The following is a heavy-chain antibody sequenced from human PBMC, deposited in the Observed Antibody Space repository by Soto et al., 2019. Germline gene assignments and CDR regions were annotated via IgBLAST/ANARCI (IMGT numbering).Heavy chain of an antibody. CDR2: IIPIFGTA. Sequence: QVQLVQSGAEVKKPGSSVKVSCKASGGTFSSYAISWVRQAPGQWLEWMGGIIPIFGTANYAQKFQGRVTITADESTSTAYMELSSLRSEDTAVYYCARVVDVLVRGAFDYWGQGTLVTVSS. CDR3: ARVVDVLVRGAFDY. J-gene: IGHJ4*02. V-gene: IGHV1-69*12. CDR1: GGTFSSYA. D-gene: IGHD3-10*01.